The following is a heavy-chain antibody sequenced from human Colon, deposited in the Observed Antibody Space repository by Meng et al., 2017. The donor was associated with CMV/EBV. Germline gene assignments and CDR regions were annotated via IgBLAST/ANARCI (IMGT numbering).Heavy chain of an antibody. CDR1: GYTSSDCY. Sequence: GRRVSFGSWVTQPGPYVKVSSNPSGYTSSDCYMHWVRQAPGQGLEWMGWIRSDGSATNNAQKFRGRVTMTRDASVSTAYVELSGLTSDDTAVYFCVRSSGWSLFDYWGPGALVTVSS. V-gene: IGHV1-2*02. J-gene: IGHJ4*02. CDR3: VRSSGWSLFDY. D-gene: IGHD6-19*01. CDR2: IRSDGSAT.